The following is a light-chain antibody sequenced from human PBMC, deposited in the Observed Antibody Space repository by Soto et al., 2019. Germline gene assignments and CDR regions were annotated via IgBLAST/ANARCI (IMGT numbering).Light chain of an antibody. CDR3: QQLHDYPIT. J-gene: IGKJ5*01. V-gene: IGKV1-9*01. CDR1: QSIGKH. Sequence: IRMTQSPSFLSASVGDRVTITCRASQSIGKHLNWYQQKPGKAPKLLIYAASSLQSGVPSRFSGSGSGTDFTLTISSLQPEDFATYYCQQLHDYPITFGQGTRLEI. CDR2: AAS.